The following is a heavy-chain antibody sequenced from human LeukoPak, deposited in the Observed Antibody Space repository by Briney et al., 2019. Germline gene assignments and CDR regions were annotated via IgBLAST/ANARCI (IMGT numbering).Heavy chain of an antibody. CDR3: AREPLLGYCSSTSCYPFDP. D-gene: IGHD2-2*01. CDR2: INPNSGGT. Sequence: ASVKVSCKASGYTFTGYYMHWVRQAPGQGLEWMGWINPNSGGTNYAQKFQDRVTMTRDTSISTAYMELSRLRSDDTAVYYCAREPLLGYCSSTSCYPFDPWGQGTLVTVSS. J-gene: IGHJ5*02. V-gene: IGHV1-2*02. CDR1: GYTFTGYY.